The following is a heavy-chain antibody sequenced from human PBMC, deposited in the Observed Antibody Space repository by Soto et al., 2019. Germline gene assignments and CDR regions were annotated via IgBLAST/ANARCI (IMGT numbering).Heavy chain of an antibody. CDR3: GKILVGATGHTDADS. CDR2: IDNNGVT. Sequence: SETLSLTCIVSGGSVYSNGHYWGWIRQPPGKGLEWIGSIDNNGVTNYNSSLKSRVTISRDTSKNQFSLRLTSVTAADTAVYYCGKILVGATGHTDADSWGPGTLVTVTS. V-gene: IGHV4-39*01. D-gene: IGHD2-15*01. CDR1: GGSVYSNGHY. J-gene: IGHJ4*02.